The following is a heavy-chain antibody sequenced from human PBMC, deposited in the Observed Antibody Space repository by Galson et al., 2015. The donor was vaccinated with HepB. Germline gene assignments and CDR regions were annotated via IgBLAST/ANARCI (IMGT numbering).Heavy chain of an antibody. D-gene: IGHD4-17*01. CDR1: ALTLGDYA. Sequence: SLRLSCAACALTLGDYALSWVRQAPGKGLEWVGLIRSKAHGGTTEYAASVKGRITISRDDSKNIAYLQMNSLKTEDTAVYYCTRDGENGDYGLESWFDPWGQGTLVTVSS. CDR2: IRSKAHGGTT. J-gene: IGHJ5*02. V-gene: IGHV3-49*04. CDR3: TRDGENGDYGLESWFDP.